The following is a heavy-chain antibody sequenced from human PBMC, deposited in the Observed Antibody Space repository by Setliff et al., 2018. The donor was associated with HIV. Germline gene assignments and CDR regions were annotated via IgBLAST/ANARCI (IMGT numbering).Heavy chain of an antibody. D-gene: IGHD3-3*01. CDR3: ARGTAYYNFWSGYSQDYYYYMDV. J-gene: IGHJ6*03. CDR1: GGSISSSSHY. CDR2: IYFSGST. V-gene: IGHV4-39*07. Sequence: PSETLSLTCTVSGGSISSSSHYWGWIRQPPGKGLEWIGSIYFSGSTKYNPSLKSRVTISVDTSKNQFSLKLSSVTAADTAVYYCARGTAYYNFWSGYSQDYYYYMDVWGKGTTVTVSS.